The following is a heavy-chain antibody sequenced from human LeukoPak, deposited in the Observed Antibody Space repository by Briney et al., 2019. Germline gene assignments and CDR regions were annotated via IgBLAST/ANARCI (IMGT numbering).Heavy chain of an antibody. V-gene: IGHV3-30*18. CDR2: ISYDGNNK. CDR3: AKEDYDGSGSYLGY. CDR1: GFTFSSYG. D-gene: IGHD3-10*01. J-gene: IGHJ4*02. Sequence: GGSLRLSCAASGFTFSSYGMHWVRQAPGKGLEWVAVISYDGNNKYYADSVKGRFTISRDNSKNTLNLQMNSLRAEDTAVYYCAKEDYDGSGSYLGYWGQGTLVTVSS.